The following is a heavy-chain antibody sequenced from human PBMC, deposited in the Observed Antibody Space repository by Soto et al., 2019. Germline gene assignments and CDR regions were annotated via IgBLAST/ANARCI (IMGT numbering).Heavy chain of an antibody. CDR2: ISAYNGNT. V-gene: IGHV1-18*01. D-gene: IGHD6-13*01. CDR3: ARAPYSSSWSPNDY. J-gene: IGHJ4*02. CDR1: GYTFTSYG. Sequence: GASVKVSCKASGYTFTSYGISWVRQAPGQGLEWMGWISAYNGNTNYAQKLQGRVTMTTDTSTSTAYMELRSLRSDDTAVYYCARAPYSSSWSPNDYWGQGTLVTVSS.